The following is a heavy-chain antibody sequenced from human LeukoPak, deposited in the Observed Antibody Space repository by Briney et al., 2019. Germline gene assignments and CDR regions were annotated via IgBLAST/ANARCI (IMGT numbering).Heavy chain of an antibody. CDR3: ARVGPSLINWNFDY. J-gene: IGHJ4*02. Sequence: SQTLSLTCAISGDSVSSNSAAWNWIRQSPSRGLEWLGRTYYRSKWYNDYAVSVKSRITINPDTSKNQFSLQLSSVTAADTAVYYCARVGPSLINWNFDYWGQGTLVTVSS. D-gene: IGHD1-20*01. CDR2: TYYRSKWYN. V-gene: IGHV6-1*01. CDR1: GDSVSSNSAA.